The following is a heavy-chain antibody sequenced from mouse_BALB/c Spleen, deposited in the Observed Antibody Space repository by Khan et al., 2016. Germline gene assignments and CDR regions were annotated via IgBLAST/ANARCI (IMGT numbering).Heavy chain of an antibody. CDR2: IDPADDNT. J-gene: IGHJ3*01. D-gene: IGHD2-4*01. V-gene: IGHV14-3*02. Sequence: VQLQQSGAELVKPGASVKLSCTVSGFNIQDTYIHWVKQRPEQGLEWIGRIDPADDNTRYDPKFQGKATITADTSSNTAYLQLSSLTSEDTAVYYCARGVYDYGFAYWGQGTLVTVSA. CDR3: ARGVYDYGFAY. CDR1: GFNIQDTY.